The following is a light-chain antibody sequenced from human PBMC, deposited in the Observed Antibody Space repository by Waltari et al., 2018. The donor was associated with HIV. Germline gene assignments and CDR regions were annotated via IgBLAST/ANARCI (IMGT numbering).Light chain of an antibody. CDR2: GAS. CDR1: QGVTIN. CDR3: QQYDKWPLT. J-gene: IGKJ4*01. Sequence: EIVMTQSPAILSVSPGERATLSSRASQGVTINLAWYQQKPGQAPRLLIYGASTRATGIPARFSGSGSGTEFTLTISSLQSEDFAVYYCQQYDKWPLTFGGGTKVEI. V-gene: IGKV3-15*01.